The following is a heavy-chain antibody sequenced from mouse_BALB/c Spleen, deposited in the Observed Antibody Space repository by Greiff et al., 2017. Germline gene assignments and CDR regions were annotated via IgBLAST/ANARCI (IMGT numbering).Heavy chain of an antibody. J-gene: IGHJ4*01. D-gene: IGHD1-1*01. CDR2: ISYSGST. Sequence: EVKLMESGPGLVKPSQSLSLTCTVTGYSITSDYAWNWIRQFPGNKLEWMGYISYSGSTSYNPSLKSRISITRDTSKNQFFLQLNSVTTEDTATYYCAKFPHYYGSSCGLDYWGQGTSVTVSS. V-gene: IGHV3-2*02. CDR1: GYSITSDYA. CDR3: AKFPHYYGSSCGLDY.